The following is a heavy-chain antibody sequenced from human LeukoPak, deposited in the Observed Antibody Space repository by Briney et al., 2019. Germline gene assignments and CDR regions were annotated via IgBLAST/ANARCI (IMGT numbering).Heavy chain of an antibody. D-gene: IGHD4-17*01. Sequence: PGGSLRLSCAASGFAFSSYPIHWVRQTSGKGLEWVAVISSDGRNKYYADPVKGRFTISRDNSKNALSLQMNSLRPEDTAVYYCARAEVTTDFDFWGQGTMVTVSS. CDR3: ARAEVTTDFDF. J-gene: IGHJ3*01. CDR2: ISSDGRNK. V-gene: IGHV3-30*04. CDR1: GFAFSSYP.